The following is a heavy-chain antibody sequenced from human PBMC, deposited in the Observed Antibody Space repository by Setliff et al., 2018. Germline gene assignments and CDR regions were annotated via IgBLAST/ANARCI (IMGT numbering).Heavy chain of an antibody. CDR3: ARDSRGLVPAAIEGSYYYYGMDV. V-gene: IGHV1-69*13. CDR1: GGTFSSYA. J-gene: IGHJ6*02. CDR2: IIPIFGTA. D-gene: IGHD2-2*02. Sequence: ASVKVSCKASGGTFSSYAISWVRQVPGQGLEWMGGIIPIFGTANYAQKFQGRVTITADESTSTAYMELSSLRSEDTAVYYCARDSRGLVPAAIEGSYYYYGMDVWGQGTTVTVSS.